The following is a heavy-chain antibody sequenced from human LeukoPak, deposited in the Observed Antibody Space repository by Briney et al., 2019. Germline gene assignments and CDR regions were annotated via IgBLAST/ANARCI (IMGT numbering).Heavy chain of an antibody. CDR3: ARDRNYYDSSGYYFAN. CDR1: GGSISSSNW. Sequence: PSETLSLTCAVSGGSISSSNWWSWVRQPPGKGLEWIGEIYHSGSTNYNPSLKSRVTISVDKSKNQFSLKLSSVTAADTAVYYCARDRNYYDSSGYYFANWGQGTLVTVSS. V-gene: IGHV4-4*02. D-gene: IGHD3-22*01. J-gene: IGHJ4*02. CDR2: IYHSGST.